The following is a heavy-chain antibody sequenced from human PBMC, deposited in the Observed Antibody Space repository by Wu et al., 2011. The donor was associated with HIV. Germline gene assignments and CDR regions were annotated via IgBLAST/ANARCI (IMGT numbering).Heavy chain of an antibody. V-gene: IGHV1-69*14. CDR3: ARDLGGDEDY. CDR1: GGTFTSYA. Sequence: QVQLVQSGAEVKKPGSSVKVSCKASGGTFTSYAVSWVRLTPGQGLEWMGRIIPMFDTANYAQNFQSRLAITADKSTTTAYMELSSLRSEDTAVYYCARDLGGDEDYWGQGTLVTVSA. CDR2: IIPMFDTA. J-gene: IGHJ4*02. D-gene: IGHD2-21*01.